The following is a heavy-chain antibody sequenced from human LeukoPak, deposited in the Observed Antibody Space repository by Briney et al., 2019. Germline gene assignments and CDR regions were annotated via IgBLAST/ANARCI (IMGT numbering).Heavy chain of an antibody. J-gene: IGHJ6*03. Sequence: GGSLRLSCAASGFTFSSYGMHWVRQAPGKGLEWVAFIRYDGSNKYYADSVKGRFTISRDNSKNTLYLQMNSLRAEDTAVYYCAKEGSRVVPAAGPYYYYYMDVWGKGTTVTVSS. CDR1: GFTFSSYG. D-gene: IGHD2-2*01. V-gene: IGHV3-30*02. CDR2: IRYDGSNK. CDR3: AKEGSRVVPAAGPYYYYYMDV.